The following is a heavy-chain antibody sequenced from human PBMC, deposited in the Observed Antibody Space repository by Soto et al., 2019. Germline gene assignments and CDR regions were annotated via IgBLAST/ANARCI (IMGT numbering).Heavy chain of an antibody. CDR3: ARDQSTNGVFLGGDYFDY. CDR1: GYTFTSHG. D-gene: IGHD2-8*01. J-gene: IGHJ4*02. V-gene: IGHV1-18*01. Sequence: ASVKVSCKASGYTFTSHGVSWVRQAPGQGLEWMGWISAYNGNTNYAQKLQGRVTMTTDTSTSTAYMELRSLRSDDTAVYYCARDQSTNGVFLGGDYFDYWGQG. CDR2: ISAYNGNT.